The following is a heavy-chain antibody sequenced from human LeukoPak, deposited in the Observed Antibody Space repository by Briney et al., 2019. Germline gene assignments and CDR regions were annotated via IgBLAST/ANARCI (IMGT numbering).Heavy chain of an antibody. CDR1: GGSISSYY. V-gene: IGHV4-59*01. CDR3: ARAAMAMGADY. J-gene: IGHJ4*02. D-gene: IGHD5-18*01. Sequence: SETLSLTCTVSGGSISSYYWSWIRQPPGKGLEWIGYIYYSGSTNYNPSLKSRVTISVDTSKNQFSLKLSSVTAADTAVYYCARAAMAMGADYWGQGTLVTVSS. CDR2: IYYSGST.